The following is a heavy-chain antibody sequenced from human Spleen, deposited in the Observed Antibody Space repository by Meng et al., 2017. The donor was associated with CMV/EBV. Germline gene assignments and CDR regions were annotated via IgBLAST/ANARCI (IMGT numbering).Heavy chain of an antibody. CDR3: ARDLAGTYYLDY. CDR2: IIPILGIA. CDR1: GGTFSSYA. J-gene: IGHJ4*02. D-gene: IGHD6-19*01. Sequence: CKASGGTFSSYAISWVRQAPGQGLEWMGGIIPILGIAHYAQKFQGRVTITADKSTSTAYMELSSLRSEDTAVYYCARDLAGTYYLDYWGQGTLVTVSS. V-gene: IGHV1-69*10.